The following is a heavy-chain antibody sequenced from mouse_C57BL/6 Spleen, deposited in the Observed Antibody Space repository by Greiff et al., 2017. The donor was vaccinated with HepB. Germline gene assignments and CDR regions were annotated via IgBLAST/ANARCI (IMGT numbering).Heavy chain of an antibody. CDR3: ARREAWFAY. J-gene: IGHJ3*01. CDR2: ISNLAYSI. V-gene: IGHV5-15*01. Sequence: EVKLVESGGGLVQPGGSLKLSCAASGFTFSDYGMAWVRQAPRKGPEWVAFISNLAYSIYYADTVTGRFTISRENAKNTLYLEMSSLRSEDTAMYYCARREAWFAYWGQGTLVTVSA. CDR1: GFTFSDYG.